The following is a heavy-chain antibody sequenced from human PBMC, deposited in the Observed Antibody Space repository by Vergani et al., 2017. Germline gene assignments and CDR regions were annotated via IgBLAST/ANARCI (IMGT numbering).Heavy chain of an antibody. J-gene: IGHJ4*02. CDR1: GFTFNHYA. D-gene: IGHD5-18*01. Sequence: EVQLLESGGDLVQPGGSLRLSCAASGFTFNHYAMSWVRQAPGKGLEWVSAISGSGGSTYYADSVKGRFTISRDNSKNTLYLQMNSLRAEDTAVYYCAKGRRGYSYGSSDYWGQGTLVTVSS. CDR3: AKGRRGYSYGSSDY. CDR2: ISGSGGST. V-gene: IGHV3-23*01.